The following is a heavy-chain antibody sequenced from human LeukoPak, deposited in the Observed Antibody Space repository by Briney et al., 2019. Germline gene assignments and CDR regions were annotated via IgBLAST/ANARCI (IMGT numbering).Heavy chain of an antibody. CDR3: ARTPYCSGGSCYHYYGMDV. J-gene: IGHJ6*02. V-gene: IGHV1-18*01. CDR1: GGTFSSYA. CDR2: ISAYNGNT. D-gene: IGHD2-15*01. Sequence: ASVKVSCKASGGTFSSYAISWVRQAPGQGLEWMGWISAYNGNTNYAQKLQGRVTMTTDTSTSTAYMELRSLRSDDTAVYYCARTPYCSGGSCYHYYGMDVWGQGTTVTVSS.